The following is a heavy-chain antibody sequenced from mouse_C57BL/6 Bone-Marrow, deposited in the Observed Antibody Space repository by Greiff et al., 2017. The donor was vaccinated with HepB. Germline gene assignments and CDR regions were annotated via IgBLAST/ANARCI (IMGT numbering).Heavy chain of an antibody. D-gene: IGHD4-1*01. J-gene: IGHJ2*01. Sequence: QVQLKQPGAELVKPGASVKLSCKASGYTFTSYWMQWVKQRPGQGLEWIGEIDPSDSYTNYNQKFKGKATLTVDTSSSTAYMQLSSLTSEDSAVYYCSNWVYYFDYWGQGTTLTVSS. CDR3: SNWVYYFDY. CDR1: GYTFTSYW. V-gene: IGHV1-50*01. CDR2: IDPSDSYT.